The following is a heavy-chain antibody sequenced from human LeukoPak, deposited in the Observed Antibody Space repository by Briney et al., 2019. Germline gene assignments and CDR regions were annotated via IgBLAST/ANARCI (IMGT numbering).Heavy chain of an antibody. Sequence: PSETLSLTCAVYGGSFSGYYWSWIRQPPGKGLEWIGEINHSGSTNYNPSLKSRVTMSVDTSKNQFSLKLSSVTAADTAVYYCARDGGYCSSTSCYNPGDAFDIWGQGTMVTVSS. CDR2: INHSGST. CDR3: ARDGGYCSSTSCYNPGDAFDI. D-gene: IGHD2-2*02. CDR1: GGSFSGYY. J-gene: IGHJ3*02. V-gene: IGHV4-34*01.